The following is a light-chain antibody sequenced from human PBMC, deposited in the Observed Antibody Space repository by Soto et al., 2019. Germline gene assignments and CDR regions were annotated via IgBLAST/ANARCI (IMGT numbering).Light chain of an antibody. CDR1: QSVSSNY. J-gene: IGKJ1*01. CDR2: GAS. Sequence: EIVLTQSPDTLSLSPGERATLSCRASQSVSSNYLAWYQQKPGQAPRPLIYGASSRATGIPDRFSGSGAGTDFTLTISRLESEDFAVYYCQQYGSSPWTFGQGTKVEIK. CDR3: QQYGSSPWT. V-gene: IGKV3-20*01.